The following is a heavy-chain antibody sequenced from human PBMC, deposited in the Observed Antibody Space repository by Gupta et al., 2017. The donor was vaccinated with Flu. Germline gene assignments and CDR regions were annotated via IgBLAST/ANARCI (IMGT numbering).Heavy chain of an antibody. V-gene: IGHV4-59*01. CDR2: IYYSGST. D-gene: IGHD6-13*01. CDR1: GGSISSYY. J-gene: IGHJ1*01. CDR3: ARDSGYSSSWYQYFQH. Sequence: QVQLQESGPGLVKPSETLSLTCTVSGGSISSYYWSWIRQPPGKGLEWIGYIYYSGSTNYNPSLKSRVTISVDTSKNQFSLKLSSVTAADTAVYYCARDSGYSSSWYQYFQHWGQGTLVTVSS.